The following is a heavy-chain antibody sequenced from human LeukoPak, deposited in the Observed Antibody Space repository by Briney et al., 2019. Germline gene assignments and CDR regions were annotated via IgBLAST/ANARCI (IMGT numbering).Heavy chain of an antibody. CDR3: ARDLSGGKLRYFDWLPPDY. D-gene: IGHD3-9*01. CDR1: GYTFTSYY. Sequence: ASVKVSCKASGYTFTSYYMHWVRQAPGQGLEWMGIINPNAGTTSYAQRFQGRVTVTRDTSTSTVYMELSSLRSEDTAVYYCARDLSGGKLRYFDWLPPDYWGQGTLVTVSS. CDR2: INPNAGTT. J-gene: IGHJ4*02. V-gene: IGHV1-46*01.